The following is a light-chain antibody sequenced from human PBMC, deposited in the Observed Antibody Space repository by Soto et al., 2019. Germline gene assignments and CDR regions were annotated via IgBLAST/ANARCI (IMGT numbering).Light chain of an antibody. V-gene: IGLV2-11*01. J-gene: IGLJ3*02. CDR3: QSYDRLSAWV. Sequence: QSALTQPRSVSGSPGQSVTISCTGTSIDVGGYDFVSWYQQHPGKAPKLMIYVVTKRPSGVPDRLSGSRSGTSASLAITGLQVEDEADYYCQSYDRLSAWVFGGGTKLTVL. CDR2: VVT. CDR1: SIDVGGYDF.